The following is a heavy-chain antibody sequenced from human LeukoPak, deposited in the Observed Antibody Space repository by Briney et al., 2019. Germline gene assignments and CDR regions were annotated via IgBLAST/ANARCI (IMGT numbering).Heavy chain of an antibody. CDR3: ARGITMVRGPFYGMDV. D-gene: IGHD3-10*01. V-gene: IGHV1-46*01. Sequence: ASVKVSCKASGYTFTSYYMHWVRQAPGQGLEWMGIINPSGGSTSYAQKFQGRVTMTRDTSTSTVYMELSSLRSEDTAVYYCARGITMVRGPFYGMDVWGQGTTVTVSS. CDR1: GYTFTSYY. J-gene: IGHJ6*02. CDR2: INPSGGST.